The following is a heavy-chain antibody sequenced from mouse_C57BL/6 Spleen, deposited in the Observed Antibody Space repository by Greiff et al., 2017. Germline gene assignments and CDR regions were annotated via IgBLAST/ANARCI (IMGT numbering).Heavy chain of an antibody. CDR1: GYTFTSYW. J-gene: IGHJ2*01. CDR3: ARAKTAHATYYFDY. CDR2: IDPSDSYT. V-gene: IGHV1-50*01. Sequence: QVQLQQPGAELVKPGASVKLSCKASGYTFTSYWMQWVKQRPGQGLEWIGEIDPSDSYTNYNQKFKGKATLTVDTSSSTAYMQLSSLTSEDSAVYYCARAKTAHATYYFDYWGQGTTLTVSS. D-gene: IGHD3-2*02.